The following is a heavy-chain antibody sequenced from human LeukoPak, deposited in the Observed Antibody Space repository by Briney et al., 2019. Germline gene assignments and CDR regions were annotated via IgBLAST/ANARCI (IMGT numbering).Heavy chain of an antibody. V-gene: IGHV3-23*01. CDR2: ISGSGGSSGGST. D-gene: IGHD3-22*01. CDR1: GFTFINYA. J-gene: IGHJ4*02. Sequence: GGSLRLSCAASGFTFINYAMSWVRQAPGKGLEWVSAISGSGGSSGGSTYYADSVKGRFTISRDNSKNTLYLQMNSLRAEDTAVYFCAKGVYYYDSSRYYYTYYFDYWGQGTLVTVSS. CDR3: AKGVYYYDSSRYYYTYYFDY.